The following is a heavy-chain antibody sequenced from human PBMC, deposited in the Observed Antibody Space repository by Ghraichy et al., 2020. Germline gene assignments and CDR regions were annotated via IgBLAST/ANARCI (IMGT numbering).Heavy chain of an antibody. CDR1: GGSISSGGYS. Sequence: SETLSLTCAVSGGSISSGGYSWSWIRQPPGKGLEWIGYIYHSGSTYYNPSLKSRVTISVDRSKNQFSLKLSSVTAADTAVYYCARGPKITIFGAGGGMDVWGQGTTVTVSS. CDR3: ARGPKITIFGAGGGMDV. D-gene: IGHD3-3*01. CDR2: IYHSGST. V-gene: IGHV4-30-2*01. J-gene: IGHJ6*02.